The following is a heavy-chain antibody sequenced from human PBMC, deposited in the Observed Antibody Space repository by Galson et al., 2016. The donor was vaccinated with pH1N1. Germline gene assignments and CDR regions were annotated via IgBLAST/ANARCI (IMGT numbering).Heavy chain of an antibody. CDR3: AKGGSSSWYVYHYYMDV. V-gene: IGHV3-23*03. J-gene: IGHJ6*03. D-gene: IGHD6-13*01. CDR2: IYSGGSST. CDR1: GFTFRSYA. Sequence: SLRLSCAASGFTFRSYAMSWVRQAPGKGLEWVSVIYSGGSSTYYADSVKGRFTMSRDNSKNTLYLQMNSLRAEDTAVYYCAKGGSSSWYVYHYYMDVWGKGTTVTVSS.